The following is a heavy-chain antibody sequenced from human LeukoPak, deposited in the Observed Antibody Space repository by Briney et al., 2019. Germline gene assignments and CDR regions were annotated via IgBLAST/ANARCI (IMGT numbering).Heavy chain of an antibody. V-gene: IGHV3-11*01. CDR1: GFTFSDYA. CDR2: ISSSGSTM. D-gene: IGHD3-22*01. CDR3: ASRTDSSGYYLYLLDY. Sequence: GGSLRLSCAASGFTFSDYAMNWVRQTPGKGLEWVSYISSSGSTMYYTDSVKGRFTISRDNAKDSLYLQMNSLRAEDTAVYYCASRTDSSGYYLYLLDYWGQGTLVTVSS. J-gene: IGHJ4*02.